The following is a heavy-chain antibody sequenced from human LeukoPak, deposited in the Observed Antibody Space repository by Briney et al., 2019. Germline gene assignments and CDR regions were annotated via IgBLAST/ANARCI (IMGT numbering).Heavy chain of an antibody. J-gene: IGHJ6*02. D-gene: IGHD3-9*01. Sequence: PGGSLRLSCAASGFTFSSYSMNWVRQAPGKGLEWVANIKQDGSEKYYVDSVKGRFTISRDNAKNSLYLQMNSLRAEDTAVYYCARELRVYYDILTGYYGYYYYGMDVWGQGTTVTVSS. V-gene: IGHV3-7*01. CDR1: GFTFSSYS. CDR2: IKQDGSEK. CDR3: ARELRVYYDILTGYYGYYYYGMDV.